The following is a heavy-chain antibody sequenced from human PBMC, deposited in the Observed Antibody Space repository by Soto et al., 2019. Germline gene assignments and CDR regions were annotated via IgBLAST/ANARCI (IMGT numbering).Heavy chain of an antibody. D-gene: IGHD2-2*02. CDR2: IIPIFGTA. CDR1: GGTFSSYA. J-gene: IGHJ6*02. Sequence: QVQLVQSGAEVKKPGSSVKVSCKASGGTFSSYAISWVRQAPGQGLEWMGGIIPIFGTANYAQKFQGRVTINADESTSTAYMELSSLRSEDTAVYYCARGDCSSTSCYNYYYYGMDVWGQGTTVTVSS. V-gene: IGHV1-69*01. CDR3: ARGDCSSTSCYNYYYYGMDV.